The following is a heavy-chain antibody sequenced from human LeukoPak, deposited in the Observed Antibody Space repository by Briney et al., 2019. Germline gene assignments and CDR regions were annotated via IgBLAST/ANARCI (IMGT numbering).Heavy chain of an antibody. J-gene: IGHJ3*02. CDR2: IIPIFGTA. V-gene: IGHV1-69*06. D-gene: IGHD3-22*01. Sequence: SVKVSCKASGGTFSNYAISWVRQAPGQGLEWMGGIIPIFGTANYAQKFQGRVTITADKSTSTAYMELSSLRSEDTAVYYCATGFYYDSRVRNAFDIWGQGTMVTVSS. CDR1: GGTFSNYA. CDR3: ATGFYYDSRVRNAFDI.